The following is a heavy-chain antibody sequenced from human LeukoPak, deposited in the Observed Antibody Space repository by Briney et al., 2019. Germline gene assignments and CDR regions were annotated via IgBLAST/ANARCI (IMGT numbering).Heavy chain of an antibody. D-gene: IGHD3-10*01. Sequence: GGSLRLSCAASGFTFSSYAMSWVRQAPGKGLEWVSAISGSGGSTYYADPVKGRLTISRDNSKNTLYLQMNSLRAEDTAVYYCAKDRVDYYGSGSYYNRWGQGTLVTVSS. CDR3: AKDRVDYYGSGSYYNR. CDR1: GFTFSSYA. CDR2: ISGSGGST. V-gene: IGHV3-23*01. J-gene: IGHJ4*02.